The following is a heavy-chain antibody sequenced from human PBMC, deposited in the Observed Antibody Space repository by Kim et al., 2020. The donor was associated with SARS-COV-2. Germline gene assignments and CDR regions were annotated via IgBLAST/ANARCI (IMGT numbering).Heavy chain of an antibody. D-gene: IGHD4-17*01. CDR2: T. V-gene: IGHV3-73*01. CDR3: TSTVNLYFFDY. Sequence: TTYEAWVKGRVTISRDDSKNTGYLQMDSLRREDTAVYFCTSTVNLYFFDYWGQGTLVTVSS. J-gene: IGHJ4*02.